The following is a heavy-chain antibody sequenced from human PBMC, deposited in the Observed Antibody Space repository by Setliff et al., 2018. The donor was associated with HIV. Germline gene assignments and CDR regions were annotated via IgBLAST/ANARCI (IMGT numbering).Heavy chain of an antibody. V-gene: IGHV1-2*02. CDR3: ARVFGVRQAFDN. CDR2: INPNRGGT. CDR1: GYTFTNYD. J-gene: IGHJ4*02. D-gene: IGHD3-10*02. Sequence: RASVKVSCKPSGYTFTNYDINWVRQAPGQGLEWMGWINPNRGGTNYAQKFQGRVTMTRDTSITTAYMELSRLSSDDTAVYYCARVFGVRQAFDNWGQGTLVTVSS.